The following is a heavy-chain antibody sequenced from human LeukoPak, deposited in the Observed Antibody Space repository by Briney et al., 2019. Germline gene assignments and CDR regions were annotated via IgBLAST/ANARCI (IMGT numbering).Heavy chain of an antibody. CDR2: ISSSSSYI. Sequence: GGSLRLSCAASGFTFSSYSVNWVRQAPGKGLEWVSSISSSSSYIYYADSVKGRFTISRDNAKNSLYLQMNSLRAEDTAVYYCARGGDILTGYYTDYWGQGTLVTVSS. V-gene: IGHV3-21*01. D-gene: IGHD3-9*01. CDR1: GFTFSSYS. CDR3: ARGGDILTGYYTDY. J-gene: IGHJ4*02.